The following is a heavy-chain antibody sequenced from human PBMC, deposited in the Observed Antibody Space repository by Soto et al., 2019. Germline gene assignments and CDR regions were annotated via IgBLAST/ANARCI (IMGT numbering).Heavy chain of an antibody. Sequence: ASVKVSCKASGYSFATSSISWVRQAPGQGLEWMGWISAYNGNTNYEQKLQDRVTMTTDTSTSTAYLELRSLRSDDTAVYYCARAGHYYDSSGYATWGQGTLVTVSS. V-gene: IGHV1-18*01. CDR1: GYSFATSS. CDR3: ARAGHYYDSSGYAT. CDR2: ISAYNGNT. J-gene: IGHJ5*02. D-gene: IGHD3-22*01.